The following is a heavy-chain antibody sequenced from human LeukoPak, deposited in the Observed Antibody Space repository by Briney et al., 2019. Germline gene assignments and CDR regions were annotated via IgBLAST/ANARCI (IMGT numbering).Heavy chain of an antibody. V-gene: IGHV3-11*06. Sequence: GGSLRLSCAASEFTLSDYYMSWIRQAPGKGLEWVSYISSSSSYTNYADSVKGRFTISRDNAKNSLYLQMNSLRAEDTAVYYCARNHYDILTGYCYDYWGQGTLVTVSS. CDR1: EFTLSDYY. CDR3: ARNHYDILTGYCYDY. CDR2: ISSSSSYT. J-gene: IGHJ4*02. D-gene: IGHD3-9*01.